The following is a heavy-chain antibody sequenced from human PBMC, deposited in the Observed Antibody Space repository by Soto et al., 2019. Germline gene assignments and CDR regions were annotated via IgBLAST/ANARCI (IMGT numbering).Heavy chain of an antibody. CDR1: GFTFTRYS. CDR2: ISSTTNYI. V-gene: IGHV3-21*06. J-gene: IGHJ4*02. CDR3: ARESEDLTSNFDY. Sequence: LRLSCAASGFTFTRYSMNWVRQAPGKGLEWVSSISSTTNYIYYGDSMKGRFTISRDNAKNSLYLEMNSLRAGDTAVYYCARESEDLTSNFDYWGQGALVTVSS.